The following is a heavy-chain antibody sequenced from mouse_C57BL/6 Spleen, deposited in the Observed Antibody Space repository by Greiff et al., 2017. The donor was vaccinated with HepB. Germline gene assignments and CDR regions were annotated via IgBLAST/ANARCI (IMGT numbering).Heavy chain of an antibody. D-gene: IGHD1-1*01. CDR3: ARGDGSFDY. CDR2: ISSGGSYT. Sequence: DVKLQESGGDLVKPGGSLKLSCAASGFTFSSYGMSWVRQTPDKRLEWVATISSGGSYTYYPDSVKGRFTISRDNAKNTLYLQMSSLKSEDTAMYYCARGDGSFDYWGQGTTLTVSS. V-gene: IGHV5-6*02. J-gene: IGHJ2*01. CDR1: GFTFSSYG.